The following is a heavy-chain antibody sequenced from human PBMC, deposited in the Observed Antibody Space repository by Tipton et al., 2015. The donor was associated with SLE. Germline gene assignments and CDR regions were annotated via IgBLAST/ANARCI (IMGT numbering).Heavy chain of an antibody. D-gene: IGHD5-24*01. CDR1: GYSFTSYY. J-gene: IGHJ4*02. V-gene: IGHV1-46*01. CDR3: ARDRAGYNHYLDY. CDR2: INPSGGYT. Sequence: QVQLVQSGAEVKKPGASVKVSCTASGYSFTSYYLHWVRKAPGQGLEWVGIINPSGGYTANAQNFQGRVTMTRDTSTSTVYMELSSLRSEDTAFYYCARDRAGYNHYLDYWGQGTLVTVSS.